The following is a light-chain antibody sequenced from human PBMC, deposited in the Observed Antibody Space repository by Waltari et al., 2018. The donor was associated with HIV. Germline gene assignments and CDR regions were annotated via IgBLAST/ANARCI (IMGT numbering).Light chain of an antibody. J-gene: IGKJ4*01. CDR1: QSVSNNY. CDR3: QQYGGSPLVT. V-gene: IGKV3-20*01. CDR2: GAS. Sequence: EIVLTQSPGTLPLSPGDRATHSCRASQSVSNNYLSWYQQKPGQAPRLLIFGASNRAAGIPDRFSGSGSGTDFTLTISRLEPEDFAMYYCQQYGGSPLVTFGGGTKVEIK.